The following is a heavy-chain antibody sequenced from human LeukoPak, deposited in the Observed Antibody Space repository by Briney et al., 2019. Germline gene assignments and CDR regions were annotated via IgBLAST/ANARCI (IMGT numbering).Heavy chain of an antibody. D-gene: IGHD3-3*01. J-gene: IGHJ4*02. CDR1: GFTFSSHD. V-gene: IGHV3-13*01. Sequence: GGSLRLSCAASGFTFSSHDMHWVRQATGKGLEWVSTIGTAGDTYYPGSVKGRFTISRDNAKNSLYLQMNSLRAEDTAVYYCARDLTIFVPGPPGYWGQGTLVTVSS. CDR3: ARDLTIFVPGPPGY. CDR2: IGTAGDT.